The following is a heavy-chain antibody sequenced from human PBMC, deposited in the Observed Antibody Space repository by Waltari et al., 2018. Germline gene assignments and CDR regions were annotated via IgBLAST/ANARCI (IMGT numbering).Heavy chain of an antibody. Sequence: EVQLVESGGGLIQPGGTLRLSCAASAFSVSSNDMTRVRQAPGRGLELLSTVTSDDKTYYADSVKGRFTISRDNSKNTLYLEMSSLTAEDTAVYYCARDKGVEPTTRFDYWGQGTLVTVSS. V-gene: IGHV3-53*01. D-gene: IGHD1-26*01. CDR1: AFSVSSND. CDR2: VTSDDKT. J-gene: IGHJ4*02. CDR3: ARDKGVEPTTRFDY.